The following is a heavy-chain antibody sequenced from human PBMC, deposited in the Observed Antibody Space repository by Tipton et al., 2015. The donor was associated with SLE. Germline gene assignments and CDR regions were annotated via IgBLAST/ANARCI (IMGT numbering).Heavy chain of an antibody. CDR1: GGSISSYY. J-gene: IGHJ3*02. Sequence: TLSLTCTVSGGSISSYYWSWIRQPPGKGLEWIGYIYTSGNTYYNPSLKSRVTISIDTSKNQFSLKLSSVTAADTAVYYCARDLLNYYGSGSRGAFDIWGQGTMVTVSS. V-gene: IGHV4-4*08. CDR2: IYTSGNT. D-gene: IGHD3-10*01. CDR3: ARDLLNYYGSGSRGAFDI.